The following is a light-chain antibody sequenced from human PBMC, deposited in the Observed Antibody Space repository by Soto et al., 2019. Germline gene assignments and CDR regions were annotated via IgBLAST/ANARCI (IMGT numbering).Light chain of an antibody. Sequence: QSVLTQPASVSGSPGQSVTIACTGTSSDIGSYKYVSWYQHHPGKVPQLLIYEVSNRPSGVSNRFSGSKSGNTATLTISGLQAEDEADYYCCSYTVSGTNVFGTGTKVTVL. CDR1: SSDIGSYKY. CDR2: EVS. CDR3: CSYTVSGTNV. V-gene: IGLV2-14*01. J-gene: IGLJ1*01.